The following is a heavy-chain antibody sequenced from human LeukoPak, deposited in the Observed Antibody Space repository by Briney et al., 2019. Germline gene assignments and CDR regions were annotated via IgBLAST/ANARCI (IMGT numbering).Heavy chain of an antibody. D-gene: IGHD4-11*01. J-gene: IGHJ4*02. CDR2: ISGSGGST. CDR1: GFSFSSYA. Sequence: GGSLRLSCAASGFSFSSYAMSWVHQAPGKGLEWVSAISGSGGSTYYADSVKGRFTISRDNSKNTLYLQMNSLRAEDTAVYYCAKDPLMTTVTTFDYWGQGTLVTVSS. CDR3: AKDPLMTTVTTFDY. V-gene: IGHV3-23*01.